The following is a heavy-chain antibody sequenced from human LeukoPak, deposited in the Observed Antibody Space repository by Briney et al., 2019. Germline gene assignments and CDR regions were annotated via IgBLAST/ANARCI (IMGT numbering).Heavy chain of an antibody. V-gene: IGHV3-74*01. J-gene: IGHJ4*01. CDR2: ISGDGSVT. D-gene: IGHD6-6*01. CDR3: ARYSSSSGGASYYLDY. CDR1: GFTLRNYW. Sequence: GGSLRLSCTASGFTLRNYWMHWVGQVPGKRLVWVSRISGDGSVTNYAHSVQGRFTISRENAKNMVYLQINTLRGEDTGVYYCARYSSSSGGASYYLDYWGHGTLVTVSS.